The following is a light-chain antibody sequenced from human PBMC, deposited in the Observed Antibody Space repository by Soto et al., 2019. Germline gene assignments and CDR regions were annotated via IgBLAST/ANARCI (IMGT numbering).Light chain of an antibody. V-gene: IGLV3-1*01. J-gene: IGLJ3*02. CDR1: KLGDKY. CDR3: QAWDSVTAWV. Sequence: SYELTQPPSVSVSPGQTASITCSGDKLGDKYGCWYQQKPGQSPVLVIYQDNKRPSGIPERFSGSNSGNTATLTISGTQAMDEADYYCQAWDSVTAWVFGGGTQLTV. CDR2: QDN.